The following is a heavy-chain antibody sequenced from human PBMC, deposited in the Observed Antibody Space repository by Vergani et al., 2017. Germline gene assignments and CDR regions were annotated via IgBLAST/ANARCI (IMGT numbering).Heavy chain of an antibody. J-gene: IGHJ4*02. CDR1: GGSVSSGGFY. D-gene: IGHD1-26*01. CDR3: ARVVVGATGITDFDY. Sequence: QVQLQQWGAGLLKPSETLSLTCAVYGGSVSSGGFYWSWIRQHPGKGLEWIAYIYYSGSTHYNPSLKSRVTISVDTSKNQFSLKLSSVTAADTAVYYCARVVVGATGITDFDYWGQGTLVTVSS. CDR2: IYYSGST. V-gene: IGHV4-31*11.